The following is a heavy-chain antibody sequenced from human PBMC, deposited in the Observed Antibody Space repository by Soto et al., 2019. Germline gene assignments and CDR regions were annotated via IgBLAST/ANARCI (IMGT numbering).Heavy chain of an antibody. CDR3: ARAWVVVTAPDY. CDR2: SNAGNGNT. J-gene: IGHJ4*02. Sequence: QVQNVQAGAEEKKPGASVKVSCKASGYTFTSYAMHWVRQAPGQRLEWMGGSNAGNGNTKYSQKFQGRVTITRDTSASTAYMELSSLRSEDTAVYYCARAWVVVTAPDYWGQGTLVTVTS. V-gene: IGHV1-3*05. D-gene: IGHD2-21*02. CDR1: GYTFTSYA.